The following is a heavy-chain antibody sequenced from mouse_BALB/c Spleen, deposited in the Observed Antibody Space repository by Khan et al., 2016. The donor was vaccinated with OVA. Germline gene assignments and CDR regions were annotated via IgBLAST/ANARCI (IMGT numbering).Heavy chain of an antibody. V-gene: IGHV1-4*01. Sequence: SGAELARPGASVKMSCKASGYTFTSYTIHWIKLRPGQGLEWIGYINPSNGYTNYNQKFRDKATLTADKSSTTAYMQLSSLTSDDSAVYNCVRDGAYHRNDGWFAYWGQGTLVTVSA. J-gene: IGHJ3*01. CDR1: GYTFTSYT. D-gene: IGHD2-14*01. CDR2: INPSNGYT. CDR3: VRDGAYHRNDGWFAY.